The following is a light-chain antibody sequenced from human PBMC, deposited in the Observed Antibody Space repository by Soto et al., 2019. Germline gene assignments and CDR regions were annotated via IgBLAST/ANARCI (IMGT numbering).Light chain of an antibody. Sequence: IRITQSASSLSASVVYRVTITCLARESISIYSNWYQQKPGKAPKLLIYAASSLQSGVPSRFSGSGSGTDFTLTINSLQPEDFATYSCQQSYSTPLTFGGGTKVDIK. CDR3: QQSYSTPLT. V-gene: IGKV1-39*01. J-gene: IGKJ4*01. CDR1: ESISIY. CDR2: AAS.